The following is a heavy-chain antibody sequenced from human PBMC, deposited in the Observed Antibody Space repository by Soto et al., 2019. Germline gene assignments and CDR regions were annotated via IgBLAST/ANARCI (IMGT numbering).Heavy chain of an antibody. CDR2: INHSGST. V-gene: IGHV4-34*01. D-gene: IGHD3-3*01. Sequence: SQNLSLTCAVHPGSLSRYYWSWIRQPPGNGLEWIWEINHSGSTNYNPSLKSRVTISVDTSKNQFSLKLSSVTAADTAVYYCARGPRNIIRAIFGVVHYYMDVWGKGTTVT. J-gene: IGHJ6*03. CDR3: ARGPRNIIRAIFGVVHYYMDV. CDR1: PGSLSRYY.